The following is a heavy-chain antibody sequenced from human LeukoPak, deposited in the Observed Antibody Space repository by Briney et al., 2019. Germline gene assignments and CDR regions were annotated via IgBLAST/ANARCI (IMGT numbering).Heavy chain of an antibody. CDR1: GFTFSDYY. CDR2: ISSTSLYT. CDR3: ARRMRLDFDY. V-gene: IGHV3-11*03. Sequence: GGSLRLSCAASGFTFSDYYLSCVRQAPGKGLEWLSYISSTSLYTNYADSVKGRFTISRDNAKNSLYLQMNSLRAEDSAVYYCARRMRLDFDYWGQGTLVTVSS. D-gene: IGHD2-15*01. J-gene: IGHJ4*02.